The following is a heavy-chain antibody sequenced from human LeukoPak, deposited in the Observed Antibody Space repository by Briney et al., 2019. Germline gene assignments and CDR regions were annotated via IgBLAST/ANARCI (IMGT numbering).Heavy chain of an antibody. CDR1: GGSFSGYY. Sequence: PSETLSLTCAVYGGSFSGYYWSWIRQPPGTGLEWIGRIYYSGSTYYIPSIKSRVTISVDTSKNQFSLKLSSVTAADTAVYYCARQGKAGYLLFVYWGQGTLVTVSS. CDR3: ARQGKAGYLLFVY. CDR2: IYYSGST. D-gene: IGHD6-13*01. V-gene: IGHV4-34*01. J-gene: IGHJ4*02.